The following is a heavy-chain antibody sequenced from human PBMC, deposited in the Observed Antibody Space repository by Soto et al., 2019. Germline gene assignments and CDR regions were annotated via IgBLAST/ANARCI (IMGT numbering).Heavy chain of an antibody. V-gene: IGHV4-30-4*01. J-gene: IGHJ4*02. CDR2: VYSSGTT. CDR1: GDSIRNGDYY. CDR3: GTVNLVGPAYYFYY. D-gene: IGHD1-26*01. Sequence: SETLSLTCTVSGDSIRNGDYYCGWIRQPPGKGLEWIGYVYSSGTTYSHPSLNSRVSISVDTSENQFYLRLTSVTAADTAVYYCGTVNLVGPAYYFYYCGPGTRVTVSS.